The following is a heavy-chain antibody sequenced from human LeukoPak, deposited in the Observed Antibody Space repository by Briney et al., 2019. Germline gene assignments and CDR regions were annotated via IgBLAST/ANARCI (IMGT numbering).Heavy chain of an antibody. V-gene: IGHV1-18*01. J-gene: IGHJ5*02. CDR2: ISAYNGYT. Sequence: ASVKVSCKASGYTFTSYGISWVRQAPGQGLEWMGWISAYNGYTNYAQKLQGRVTMTTDTSTSTAYMELRSLRSDDTAVYYCARDRLSWVIPAAIEVAHLDPWGQGTLVTVSS. D-gene: IGHD2-2*01. CDR3: ARDRLSWVIPAAIEVAHLDP. CDR1: GYTFTSYG.